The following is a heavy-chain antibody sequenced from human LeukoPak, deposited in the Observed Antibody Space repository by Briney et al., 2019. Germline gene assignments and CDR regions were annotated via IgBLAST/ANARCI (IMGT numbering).Heavy chain of an antibody. D-gene: IGHD1-7*01. Sequence: PSETLSLTCTVSGYSISSGYYWGWIRPPPGKRLEWIGSIYHSGSTYYNPSLKSRVTISVDTSKNQFSLKLSSVTAADTAVYYCARGDNWNYGRRGFLFDYWGQGTLVTVSS. CDR1: GYSISSGYY. CDR3: ARGDNWNYGRRGFLFDY. CDR2: IYHSGST. J-gene: IGHJ4*02. V-gene: IGHV4-38-2*02.